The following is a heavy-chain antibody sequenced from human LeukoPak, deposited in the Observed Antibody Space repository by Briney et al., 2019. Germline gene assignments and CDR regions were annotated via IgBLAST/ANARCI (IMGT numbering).Heavy chain of an antibody. CDR3: ARGYFGDYVLDT. V-gene: IGHV1-2*02. D-gene: IGHD4-17*01. Sequence: ASVKVSCKAYGYKFRDHYIHWVRQAPGQGLEYLGWIYPNSGDTNYAQKFQGRVTLTRDTSIDTAYLHLDSLTSDYTAVYFCARGYFGDYVLDTWGQGSRVTVTS. J-gene: IGHJ5*02. CDR2: IYPNSGDT. CDR1: GYKFRDHY.